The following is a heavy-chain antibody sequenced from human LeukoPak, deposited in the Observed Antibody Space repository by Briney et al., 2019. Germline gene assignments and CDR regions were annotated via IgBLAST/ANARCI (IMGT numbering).Heavy chain of an antibody. CDR2: IYYSGST. Sequence: SETLSLTCTVSGGSISSYYWSWIRQPPGKGLEWIGYIYYSGSTNYNPSLKSRVTISVDTSKNQFSLKLSSVTAADTAVYYCARCLFDAFDIWGQGTMVTVSS. CDR3: ARCLFDAFDI. V-gene: IGHV4-59*08. CDR1: GGSISSYY. J-gene: IGHJ3*02.